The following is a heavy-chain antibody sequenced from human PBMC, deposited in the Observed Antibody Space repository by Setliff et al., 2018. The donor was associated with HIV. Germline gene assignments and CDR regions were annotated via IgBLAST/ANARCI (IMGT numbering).Heavy chain of an antibody. J-gene: IGHJ3*02. D-gene: IGHD1-26*01. CDR3: ARAPGRKAEARGGPDAFDI. V-gene: IGHV1-69*10. Sequence: SVKVSCKASGGTFSSYAISWVRQAPGQGLEWMGGIIPILGIANYAQKFQGRVTITADESTSTAYMELSSLRSEDTAVYYCARAPGRKAEARGGPDAFDIWGQGTMVTVSS. CDR2: IIPILGIA. CDR1: GGTFSSYA.